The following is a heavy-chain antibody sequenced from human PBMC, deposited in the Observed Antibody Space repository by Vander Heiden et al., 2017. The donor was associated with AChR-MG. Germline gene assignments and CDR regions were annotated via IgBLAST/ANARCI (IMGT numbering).Heavy chain of an antibody. Sequence: EVQLLESGGGLVQPGGSLRLSCAASGFTFSSDAMGWVRQAPGKGLGWVSAISGSGGSTYYADSVKGRFTISRDNSKNTLYLQMNSLRAEDTAVYYCAKEYSSSSEGWFDPWGQGTLVTVSS. CDR3: AKEYSSSSEGWFDP. CDR1: GFTFSSDA. J-gene: IGHJ5*02. V-gene: IGHV3-23*01. D-gene: IGHD6-6*01. CDR2: ISGSGGST.